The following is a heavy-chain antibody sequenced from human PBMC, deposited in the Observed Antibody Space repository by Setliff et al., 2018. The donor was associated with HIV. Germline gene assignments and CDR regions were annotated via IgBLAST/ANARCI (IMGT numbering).Heavy chain of an antibody. CDR1: GYTFTSYD. J-gene: IGHJ6*02. Sequence: ASVKVSCKASGYTFTSYDINWVRQATGQGLEWMGWMNPNSGNTGYAQKFQGRVTMTRNTSIGTAYMELSSLRSEDTAVYYCASYGGTATFYYGMDVWGQGTTVTAP. CDR2: MNPNSGNT. V-gene: IGHV1-8*01. CDR3: ASYGGTATFYYGMDV. D-gene: IGHD4-17*01.